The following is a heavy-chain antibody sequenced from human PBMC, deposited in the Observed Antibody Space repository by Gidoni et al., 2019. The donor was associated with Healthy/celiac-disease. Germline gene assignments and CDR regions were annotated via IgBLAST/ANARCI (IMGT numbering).Heavy chain of an antibody. V-gene: IGHV3-23*01. J-gene: IGHJ4*02. Sequence: EVQLLESGGGLVQPGGSLRLSCAASGFNFSSYAMSWVRQAPGKGLEWVSASSGRGGSTYYADSVKGRFTISRDNSKTTLYLQMNSLRAEDTAVYYCANSDYYDSSGATDYWGQGTLVTVSS. CDR3: ANSDYYDSSGATDY. CDR1: GFNFSSYA. CDR2: SSGRGGST. D-gene: IGHD3-22*01.